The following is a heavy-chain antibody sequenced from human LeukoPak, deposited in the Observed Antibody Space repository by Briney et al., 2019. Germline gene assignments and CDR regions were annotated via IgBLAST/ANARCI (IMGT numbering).Heavy chain of an antibody. J-gene: IGHJ5*02. V-gene: IGHV1-46*02. CDR3: ARDSVELERRNWFDP. CDR1: PYTFNKYY. D-gene: IGHD1-1*01. CDR2: INLIGRSA. Sequence: ASVKLSCKASPYTFNKYYIHWVRQAPGQGLEGMGVINLIGRSANYAQRSQGRGTITRDTSASTVYMDLSSLTSDDTAVYYCARDSVELERRNWFDPWGQGTLVTVSS.